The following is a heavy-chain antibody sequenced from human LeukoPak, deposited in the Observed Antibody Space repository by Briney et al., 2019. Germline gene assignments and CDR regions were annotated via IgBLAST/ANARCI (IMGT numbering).Heavy chain of an antibody. Sequence: ASVKVSCKVSGYTLTELSMHWVRQAPGKGLEWMGGFDPEDGETIYAQKFQGRVTMTEDTSTDTAYMELSSLRSEGTAVYYCAKDPRFQDAFDIWGQGTMVTVSS. D-gene: IGHD2-15*01. V-gene: IGHV1-24*01. CDR3: AKDPRFQDAFDI. J-gene: IGHJ3*02. CDR2: FDPEDGET. CDR1: GYTLTELS.